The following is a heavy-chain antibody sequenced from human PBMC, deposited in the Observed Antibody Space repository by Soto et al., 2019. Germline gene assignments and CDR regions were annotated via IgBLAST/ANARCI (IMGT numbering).Heavy chain of an antibody. V-gene: IGHV3-33*01. CDR3: ARDASYYSLWSGYYPSRNGMDV. D-gene: IGHD3-3*01. Sequence: QVQVVESGGGVVQPGRSLRLSCAASGFTFSSLGMHWVRQAPGKGLEWVSLIWYDGSKKSYGDSVKGRFTISRDNSRNTVYLPMNSLRADDTAVYYCARDASYYSLWSGYYPSRNGMDVWGQGTTVTVSS. J-gene: IGHJ6*02. CDR2: IWYDGSKK. CDR1: GFTFSSLG.